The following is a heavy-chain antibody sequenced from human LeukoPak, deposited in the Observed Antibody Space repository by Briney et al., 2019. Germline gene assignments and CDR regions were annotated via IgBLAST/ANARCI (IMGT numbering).Heavy chain of an antibody. CDR1: GFTFSSYA. Sequence: GGSLRLSCAASGFTFSSYAMIWVRQAPGEGLEWVSVISGSGGSTYYADSVKGRSTISRDNSKNTLYLQLNSLRAGDTAVYYCARLSGYSYDCWGQGTLVTVSS. D-gene: IGHD5-18*01. CDR3: ARLSGYSYDC. CDR2: ISGSGGST. V-gene: IGHV3-23*01. J-gene: IGHJ1*01.